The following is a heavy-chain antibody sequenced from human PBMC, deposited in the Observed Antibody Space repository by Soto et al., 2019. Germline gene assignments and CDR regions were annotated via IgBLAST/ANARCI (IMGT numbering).Heavy chain of an antibody. CDR2: ISTSGRTI. Sequence: EVQLVESGGGLVQPGGSLRLSCVASVFSFSHYEMNWVRQAPGKGLEWVSYISTSGRTIYYADSVKGRITTSRDNANNPLHLLMNRLSAEDTAVYYCARGDYGVFDCWGQGTLGNVSS. CDR1: VFSFSHYE. D-gene: IGHD4-17*01. CDR3: ARGDYGVFDC. V-gene: IGHV3-48*03. J-gene: IGHJ4*02.